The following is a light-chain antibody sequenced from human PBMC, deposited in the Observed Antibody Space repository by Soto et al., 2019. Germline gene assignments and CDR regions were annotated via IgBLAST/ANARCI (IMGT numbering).Light chain of an antibody. V-gene: IGKV1-5*01. CDR1: QSISSW. CDR3: QQYNRYSII. J-gene: IGKJ5*01. CDR2: DAS. Sequence: DIQMTQSAYTLSTSIGGRVTLTCRASQSISSWLAWYQQKPGKAPKLLVYDASSLESGVPSRFSGRGSGTEFTLTINSLKPDDFETYYCQQYNRYSIIVGQGTGLEIK.